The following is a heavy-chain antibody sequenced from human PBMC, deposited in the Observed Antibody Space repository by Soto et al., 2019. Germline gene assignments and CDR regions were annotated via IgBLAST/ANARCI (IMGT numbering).Heavy chain of an antibody. CDR2: ISAYNGNT. D-gene: IGHD3-10*01. CDR3: ARDNGFGESDV. V-gene: IGHV1-18*01. J-gene: IGHJ6*02. Sequence: QVQLVQSGAEVKKPGASVKVSCKASGYSFTSYGISWVRQAPGQGLEWMGWISAYNGNTNDAQKLQGRATITTDKPTTTAYMELRNLRSDDTAVYYCARDNGFGESDVWGQRTPVTVSS. CDR1: GYSFTSYG.